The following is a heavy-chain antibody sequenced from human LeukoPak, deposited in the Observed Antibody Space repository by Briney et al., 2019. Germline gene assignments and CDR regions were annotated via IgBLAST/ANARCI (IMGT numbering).Heavy chain of an antibody. Sequence: SETLSLTCTVSGGSISSYYWSWIRQPPGKGLEWIGYIYYSGSTNYNPSLKSRVTLSVDTSKNQFSLKLSSVTAADTAVYYCARDNLQYQLLSYYYYGMDVWGQGTTVTVSS. V-gene: IGHV4-59*01. CDR2: IYYSGST. D-gene: IGHD2-2*01. J-gene: IGHJ6*02. CDR1: GGSISSYY. CDR3: ARDNLQYQLLSYYYYGMDV.